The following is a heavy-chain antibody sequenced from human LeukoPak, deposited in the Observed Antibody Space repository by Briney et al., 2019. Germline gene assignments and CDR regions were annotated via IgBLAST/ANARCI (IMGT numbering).Heavy chain of an antibody. D-gene: IGHD6-6*01. CDR1: GFTFSSYA. V-gene: IGHV3-23*01. J-gene: IGHJ5*02. Sequence: GGCLRLSCTASGFTFSSYAMNWVRQAPGKGLEWISAISGSGESTYYADSVKGRFTISRENSKSTLYLQMNSLRAEDTALYYCAKARGYSSSSENNWFDPWGQGTLVTVSS. CDR3: AKARGYSSSSENNWFDP. CDR2: ISGSGEST.